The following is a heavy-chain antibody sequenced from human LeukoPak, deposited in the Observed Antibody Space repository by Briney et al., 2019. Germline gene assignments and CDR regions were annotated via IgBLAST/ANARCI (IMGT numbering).Heavy chain of an antibody. Sequence: ASVKVSCKASGYTFTSYDINWVRQAPGQGLEWMGWMNPNSGNTGYAQKFQGRVTMTRNTSISKAYMELSRLRSEDTAVYYCARDFGFLEWFPRGNGMDVWGQGTTVTVSS. D-gene: IGHD3-3*01. J-gene: IGHJ6*02. CDR3: ARDFGFLEWFPRGNGMDV. CDR2: MNPNSGNT. V-gene: IGHV1-8*02. CDR1: GYTFTSYD.